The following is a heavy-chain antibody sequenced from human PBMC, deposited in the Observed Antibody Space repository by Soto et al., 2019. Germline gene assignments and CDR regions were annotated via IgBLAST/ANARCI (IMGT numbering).Heavy chain of an antibody. CDR3: ARDGSPYYGDYVYFDY. D-gene: IGHD4-17*01. Sequence: QVQLQESGPGLVKPSETLSLTCTVSGGSISSYYWSWTRQPPGKGLEWIGYIYYSGSTNYNPSLKSRVTISVDTSKNQFSLKLSSVTAADTAVYYCARDGSPYYGDYVYFDYWGQGTLVTVSS. J-gene: IGHJ4*02. CDR2: IYYSGST. CDR1: GGSISSYY. V-gene: IGHV4-59*01.